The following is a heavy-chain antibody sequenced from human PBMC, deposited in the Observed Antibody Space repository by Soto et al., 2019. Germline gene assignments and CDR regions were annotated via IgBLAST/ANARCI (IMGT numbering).Heavy chain of an antibody. CDR1: GGSISTADYY. V-gene: IGHV4-30-4*01. J-gene: IGHJ4*02. D-gene: IGHD3-16*01. CDR2: IYYSGST. Sequence: SETLSLTCTVSGGSISTADYYWSWIRQPPGKALEWIGYIYYSGSTYYNPSLKSRLTMSVDTSKNQFSLKLTSVTAADTAVYYCALPLASPETYYFDYWGQGTLVPVSS. CDR3: ALPLASPETYYFDY.